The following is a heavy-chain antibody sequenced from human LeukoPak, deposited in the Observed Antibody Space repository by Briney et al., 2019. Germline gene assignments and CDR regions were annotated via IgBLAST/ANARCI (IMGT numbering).Heavy chain of an antibody. CDR1: GFTFSSYG. V-gene: IGHV3-33*01. J-gene: IGHJ4*02. D-gene: IGHD3-22*01. Sequence: GRSLRLSCAASGFTFSSYGMHWVRQAPGKGLEWVAVIWYDGSNKYYADSVKGRFTISRDNSKNTLYLQMNSLRAEDTAVYYCARDRRYYDSSGYYDVWGQGTLVTVSS. CDR2: IWYDGSNK. CDR3: ARDRRYYDSSGYYDV.